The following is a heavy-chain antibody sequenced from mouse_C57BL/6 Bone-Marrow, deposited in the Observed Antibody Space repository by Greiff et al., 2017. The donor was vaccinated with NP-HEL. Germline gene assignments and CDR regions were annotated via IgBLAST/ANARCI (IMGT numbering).Heavy chain of an antibody. Sequence: QVQLQQSGAELARPGASVKLSCKASGYTFTSYGISWVKQRTGQGLEWIGEIYPRSGNTYYNEKFKGKATLTADKSSSTAYMELRSLTSEDSAVYFCARSYDEGAWFADWGQGTLVTVSA. CDR1: GYTFTSYG. CDR3: ARSYDEGAWFAD. D-gene: IGHD2-3*01. J-gene: IGHJ3*01. V-gene: IGHV1-81*01. CDR2: IYPRSGNT.